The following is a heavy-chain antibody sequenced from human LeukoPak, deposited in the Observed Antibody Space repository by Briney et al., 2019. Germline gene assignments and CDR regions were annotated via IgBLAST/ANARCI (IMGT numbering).Heavy chain of an antibody. CDR2: FYSDGRA. Sequence: GGSLRLSCTASGFTVGGNYISWVRQAPGKGLEWVSIFYSDGRAFHAASVKGRFTISRDNAKNSLYLQMNSLRVDDTALYFCAKDIEGPSRPAAAGFDYWGQGTLVTVSS. CDR1: GFTVGGNY. J-gene: IGHJ4*02. D-gene: IGHD6-13*01. V-gene: IGHV3-53*05. CDR3: AKDIEGPSRPAAAGFDY.